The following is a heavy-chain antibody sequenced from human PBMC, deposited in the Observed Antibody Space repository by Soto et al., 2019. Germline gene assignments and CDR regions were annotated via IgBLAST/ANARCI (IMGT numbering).Heavy chain of an antibody. J-gene: IGHJ3*02. D-gene: IGHD3-3*01. CDR1: GYTFTGYY. V-gene: IGHV1-2*04. CDR3: ARVRVLRFLEWLGDDAFDI. CDR2: INPNSGGT. Sequence: ASVKVSCKASGYTFTGYYMHWVRQAPGQGLEWMGWINPNSGGTNYAQKLQGWVTMTRDTSISIAYMELSRLRSDDTAVYYCARVRVLRFLEWLGDDAFDIWGQGTMVTVSS.